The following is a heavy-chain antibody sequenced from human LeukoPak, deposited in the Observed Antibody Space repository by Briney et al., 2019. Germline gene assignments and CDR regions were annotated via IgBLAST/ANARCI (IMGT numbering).Heavy chain of an antibody. CDR3: ARDHCVSSGCYEDYYYGMDV. CDR1: GYTFTVYY. J-gene: IGHJ6*02. CDR2: INLNSGVT. D-gene: IGHD2-2*01. Sequence: ASVRVSCKASGYTFTVYYMHWVRQAPGQGRGWMGWINLNSGVTNYAQKFQGRVTMTRDTSISTAYVELSRLRSDDTAANFCARDHCVSSGCYEDYYYGMDVWGRGTTVTVSS. V-gene: IGHV1-2*02.